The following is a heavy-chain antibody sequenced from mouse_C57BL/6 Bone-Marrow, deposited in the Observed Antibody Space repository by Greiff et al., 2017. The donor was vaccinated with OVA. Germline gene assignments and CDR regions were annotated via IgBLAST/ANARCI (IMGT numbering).Heavy chain of an antibody. Sequence: QVQLQQSGAELVRPGASVTLSCKASGYTFTDYEMHWVKQTPVHGLEWIGAIDPETGGTAYNQKFKGKAILTADKSSSTAYMELRSLTSEDSAVYYCTGYYGSSCYYAMDYWGQGTSVTVSS. CDR2: IDPETGGT. CDR1: GYTFTDYE. J-gene: IGHJ4*01. CDR3: TGYYGSSCYYAMDY. D-gene: IGHD1-1*01. V-gene: IGHV1-15*01.